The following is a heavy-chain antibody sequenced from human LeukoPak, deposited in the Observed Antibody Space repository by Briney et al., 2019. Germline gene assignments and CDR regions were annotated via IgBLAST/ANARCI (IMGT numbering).Heavy chain of an antibody. CDR3: AKDFTYYSDSSGYTFDY. J-gene: IGHJ4*02. V-gene: IGHV3-9*01. D-gene: IGHD3-22*01. CDR1: GFTFSSYA. Sequence: GGSLRLSCAASGFTFSSYAMSWVRQGPGKGLEWVAGISWNSGSVGYADSVKGRFTISRDNVKNSLYLQMNSLRAEDTALYFCAKDFTYYSDSSGYTFDYWGQGTLVTVSS. CDR2: ISWNSGSV.